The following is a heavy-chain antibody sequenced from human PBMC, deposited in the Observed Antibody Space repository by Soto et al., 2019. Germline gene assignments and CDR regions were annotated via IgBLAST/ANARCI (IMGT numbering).Heavy chain of an antibody. CDR2: ISYDSDTI. Sequence: GGALKLSCACSGFTFGTYSMNWVRQAAGKGLEWIAYISYDSDTIQYADSVKGRFTISRDNAKNSLYLQMNSLRDEDTAVYYCAKGEVRGIIPSYFDYWGLGTLVTGS. D-gene: IGHD3-10*01. V-gene: IGHV3-48*02. J-gene: IGHJ4*02. CDR3: AKGEVRGIIPSYFDY. CDR1: GFTFGTYS.